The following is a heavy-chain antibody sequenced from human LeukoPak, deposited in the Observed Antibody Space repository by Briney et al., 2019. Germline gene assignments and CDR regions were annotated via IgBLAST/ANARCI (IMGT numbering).Heavy chain of an antibody. D-gene: IGHD5-12*01. V-gene: IGHV5-10-1*01. CDR3: ARGGDIVATLPEFDY. J-gene: IGHJ4*02. CDR1: GYRFTSYW. Sequence: GESLRIPGKGPGYRFTSYWISWVRQMPGKGLDWMGRIDPSDSYTNYSPSFQGHVTISADKSISTAYLQWSSLKASDTAMYYCARGGDIVATLPEFDYWGQGTLVTVSS. CDR2: IDPSDSYT.